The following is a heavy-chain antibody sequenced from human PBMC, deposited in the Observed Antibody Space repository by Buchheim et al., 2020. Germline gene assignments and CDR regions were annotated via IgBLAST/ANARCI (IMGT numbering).Heavy chain of an antibody. CDR1: GFTFSSYA. CDR2: ISGSGGSS. V-gene: IGHV3-23*01. Sequence: EVQLLESGGGLVQPGGSLRLSCAASGFTFSSYAMSWVRQAPGKGLEWVSAISGSGGSSSYADSLKGRFPISRDNSKNTLFLQMNSLRAEDTAVYYCAKDSGRVFRYYDYWGQGTL. J-gene: IGHJ4*02. D-gene: IGHD3-10*01. CDR3: AKDSGRVFRYYDY.